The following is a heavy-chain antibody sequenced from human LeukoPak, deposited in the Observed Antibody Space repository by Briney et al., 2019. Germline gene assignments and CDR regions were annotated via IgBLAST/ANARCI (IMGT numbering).Heavy chain of an antibody. V-gene: IGHV4-34*01. CDR3: ARGDYDFWSGYLNWFHP. D-gene: IGHD3-3*01. Sequence: PSETLSLTCAVYGGSFSGYYWSWIRQPPGKGLEWIGEINHSGSTNYNPSLKSRVTISVDTSKNQFSLKLSSVTAADTAVYCCARGDYDFWSGYLNWFHPWGQGTLVTVSS. J-gene: IGHJ5*02. CDR1: GGSFSGYY. CDR2: INHSGST.